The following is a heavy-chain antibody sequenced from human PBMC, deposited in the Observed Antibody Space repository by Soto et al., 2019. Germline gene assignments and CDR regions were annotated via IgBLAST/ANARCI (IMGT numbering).Heavy chain of an antibody. CDR1: GFTFSSYG. J-gene: IGHJ4*02. Sequence: QVQLVESGGGVVQPGRSLRLSCAASGFTFSSYGMHWVRQAPGKGLEWVAVIWYDGSNKYYADSVKGRFTISRDNSKNTLYRQMNSLRAEDTAVYYCAGSVSVAGTGTLDYWGQGTLVTVSS. CDR2: IWYDGSNK. D-gene: IGHD6-19*01. CDR3: AGSVSVAGTGTLDY. V-gene: IGHV3-33*01.